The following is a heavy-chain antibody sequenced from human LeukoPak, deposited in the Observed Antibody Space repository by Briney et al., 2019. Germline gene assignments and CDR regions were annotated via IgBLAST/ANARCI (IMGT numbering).Heavy chain of an antibody. CDR2: IKQDGSER. CDR3: ARAIEWYSSGWYFWFDP. V-gene: IGHV3-7*01. J-gene: IGHJ5*02. Sequence: GGSLRLSCAASGFTFSSYWMSWVRQAPGKGLEWVANIKQDGSERYYVDSVKGRFTISRDNAKNSLYLQMNSLRAEDTAVYYCARAIEWYSSGWYFWFDPWGQGTLVTVSS. CDR1: GFTFSSYW. D-gene: IGHD6-19*01.